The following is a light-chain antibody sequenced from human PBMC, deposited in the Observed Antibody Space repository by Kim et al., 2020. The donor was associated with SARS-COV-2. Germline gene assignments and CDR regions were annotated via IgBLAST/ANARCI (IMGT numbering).Light chain of an antibody. J-gene: IGLJ1*01. CDR3: QAWDSSTALYV. Sequence: PGETASITCAGDKLGDKYACWYEQKTGQSPVLVIYQDSKRPSGIPERFSGSNAGNTATLTISGTQAMDEADYYCQAWDSSTALYVFGTGTKVTVL. CDR1: KLGDKY. CDR2: QDS. V-gene: IGLV3-1*01.